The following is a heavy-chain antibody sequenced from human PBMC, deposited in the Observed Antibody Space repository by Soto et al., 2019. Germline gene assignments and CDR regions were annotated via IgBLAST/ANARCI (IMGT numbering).Heavy chain of an antibody. CDR2: IIPIFGTA. CDR1: GGTFSSYA. J-gene: IGHJ6*02. Sequence: QVQLVQSGAEVKKPGSSVKVSCKASGGTFSSYAISWVRQAPGQGLEWMGGIIPIFGTANYAQKFKGRVTITADESTSTAYMELSSLRSEDTAVYYCARDKSGYSYGNYYGMDVWGQGTTVTVSS. CDR3: ARDKSGYSYGNYYGMDV. V-gene: IGHV1-69*01. D-gene: IGHD5-18*01.